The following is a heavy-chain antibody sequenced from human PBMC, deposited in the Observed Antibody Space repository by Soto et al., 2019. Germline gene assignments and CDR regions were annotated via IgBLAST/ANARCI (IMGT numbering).Heavy chain of an antibody. J-gene: IGHJ4*02. CDR2: IIPIFGTA. CDR1: GGTFSSYA. D-gene: IGHD3-10*01. V-gene: IGHV1-69*13. CDR3: ARDPSPYYGSGSYNY. Sequence: GASVKVSCKASGGTFSSYAISWVRQAPGQGLEWMGGIIPIFGTANYAQKFQGRVTITADESTSTAYMELSSLRSEDTAVYYCARDPSPYYGSGSYNYWGQGTLVTVSS.